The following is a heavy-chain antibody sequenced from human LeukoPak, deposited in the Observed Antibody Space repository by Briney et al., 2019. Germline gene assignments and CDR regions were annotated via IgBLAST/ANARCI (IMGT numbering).Heavy chain of an antibody. J-gene: IGHJ3*02. D-gene: IGHD4-23*01. Sequence: GGSLRLSCAASGFTFSSYAMHWVRQAPGKGLEWVAVISYDGSNKYYADSVKGRFTISRDNSKNTLYLQMNSLRAEDTAVYYCAREDGKEGAFDIWGQGTMVTVSS. CDR3: AREDGKEGAFDI. V-gene: IGHV3-30-3*01. CDR1: GFTFSSYA. CDR2: ISYDGSNK.